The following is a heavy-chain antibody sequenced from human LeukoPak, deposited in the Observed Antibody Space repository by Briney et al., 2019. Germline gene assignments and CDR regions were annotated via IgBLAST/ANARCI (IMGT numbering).Heavy chain of an antibody. CDR2: LSGSGGVT. J-gene: IGHJ1*01. D-gene: IGHD2-21*02. CDR3: AKDMGGPAYCGGDCYSRFFQH. V-gene: IGHV3-23*01. CDR1: GFIFSNYA. Sequence: PGGSLRLSCAASGFIFSNYAMSWVRQVPGKGLDWVSALSGSGGVTYYADSVKGRFTVSRDNSKNTLYLQMDSLRAEDTAVYYCAKDMGGPAYCGGDCYSRFFQHWGQGTLVTVS.